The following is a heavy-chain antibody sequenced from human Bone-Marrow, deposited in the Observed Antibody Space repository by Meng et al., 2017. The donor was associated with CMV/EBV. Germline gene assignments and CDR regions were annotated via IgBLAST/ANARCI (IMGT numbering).Heavy chain of an antibody. CDR2: ISTSSHT. J-gene: IGHJ3*02. Sequence: GGSLRLSCAASGFTFSTYNMNWVRQAPGKGLEWVSSISTSSHTYYADSVKGRFTISRDNAKNSLYLQMNSLRAEDTAVYYCAIVGATDLLHAFAIWGPGKMVNFSS. CDR3: AIVGATDLLHAFAI. V-gene: IGHV3-21*06. CDR1: GFTFSTYN. D-gene: IGHD1-26*01.